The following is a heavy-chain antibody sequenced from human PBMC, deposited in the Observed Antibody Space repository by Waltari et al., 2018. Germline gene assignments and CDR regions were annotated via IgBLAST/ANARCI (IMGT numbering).Heavy chain of an antibody. D-gene: IGHD6-19*01. CDR3: ASASEGWDDAVDI. CDR2: IHHSGST. Sequence: QVQLQQWGAGLLKPSETLALTCAVYGGSFSGYHWRWLRQPPGKGLEWMGEIHHSGSTNYTPSLKSRVTISVDTSKNQFSLKLSSVTAADTAVYYCASASEGWDDAVDIWGQGTMVTVSS. J-gene: IGHJ3*02. V-gene: IGHV4-34*01. CDR1: GGSFSGYH.